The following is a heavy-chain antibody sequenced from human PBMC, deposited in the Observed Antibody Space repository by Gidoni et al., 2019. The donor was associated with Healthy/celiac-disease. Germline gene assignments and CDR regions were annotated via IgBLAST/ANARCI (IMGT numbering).Heavy chain of an antibody. CDR3: ARARGYYYGMDV. V-gene: IGHV4-59*01. J-gene: IGHJ6*02. CDR1: GGSISSYY. D-gene: IGHD3-10*01. CDR2: IYYSGST. Sequence: QVQLQESGPGLVKPSETLSLTCTVSGGSISSYYWSWIRQPPGKGLEWIGYIYYSGSTNYNPSLKSRVTISVDTSKNQFSLKLSSVTAADTAVYYCARARGYYYGMDVWGQGTTVTVSS.